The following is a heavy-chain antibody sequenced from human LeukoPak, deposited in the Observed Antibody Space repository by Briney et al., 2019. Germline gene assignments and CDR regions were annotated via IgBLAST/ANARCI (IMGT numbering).Heavy chain of an antibody. V-gene: IGHV3-74*01. CDR3: AKGGYCSGGSCYGDYYYGMDV. J-gene: IGHJ6*02. CDR2: INSDGSST. Sequence: GGSLRLSCAASGFTFSSYWMHWVRQAPGKGLVWVSRINSDGSSTSYADSVKGRFDISRDNAKNTLYLQMNSLRAEDTAVYYCAKGGYCSGGSCYGDYYYGMDVWGQGTTVTVSS. D-gene: IGHD2-15*01. CDR1: GFTFSSYW.